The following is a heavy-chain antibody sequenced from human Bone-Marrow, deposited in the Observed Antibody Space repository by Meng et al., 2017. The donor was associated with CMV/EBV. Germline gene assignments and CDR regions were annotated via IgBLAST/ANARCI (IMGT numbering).Heavy chain of an antibody. J-gene: IGHJ4*02. CDR1: GFSFSGHA. D-gene: IGHD2-15*01. CDR3: ARPRSGFVVVPSAIDY. Sequence: GGSLRLSCAASGFSFSGHAMHWVRQAPGRGLQWVALLSYDGSKTYLADFVQGRFTISRDNSTNTLYLHMSGLRPDDTAVYFCARPRSGFVVVPSAIDYWGRGTQVTVSS. V-gene: IGHV3-30*04. CDR2: LSYDGSKT.